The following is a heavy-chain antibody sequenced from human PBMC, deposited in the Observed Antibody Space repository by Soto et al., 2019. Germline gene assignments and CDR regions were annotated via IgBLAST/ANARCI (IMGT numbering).Heavy chain of an antibody. Sequence: EVQLVESGGGWVQPGGSLRLSCSASGFALSTYEMNWVRQAPVKGMEWVSYISATGNTLYYVDSVKGRFTISRDNAKHTLYVQMNILRVEDTAIYYCARDGVALSDDAMDVCGQGTTVTVSS. CDR3: ARDGVALSDDAMDV. CDR1: GFALSTYE. J-gene: IGHJ6*02. CDR2: ISATGNTL. V-gene: IGHV3-48*03.